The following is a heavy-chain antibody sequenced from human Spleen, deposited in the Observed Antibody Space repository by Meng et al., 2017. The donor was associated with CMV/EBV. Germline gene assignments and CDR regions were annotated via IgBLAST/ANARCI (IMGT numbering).Heavy chain of an antibody. D-gene: IGHD3-22*01. V-gene: IGHV1-46*03. CDR1: GYSFTSYY. J-gene: IGHJ4*02. Sequence: VQSVAQGGSPVASGKAARHACGYSFTSYYMHCVRQAPGQGLEWMERINPSGGSTSNTQKVHGRDTMTRDTSTSTDYMELIRLRSENTAVYYVSRWYNYDSSCYYGYWGQGTLVTVSS. CDR3: SRWYNYDSSCYYGY. CDR2: INPSGGST.